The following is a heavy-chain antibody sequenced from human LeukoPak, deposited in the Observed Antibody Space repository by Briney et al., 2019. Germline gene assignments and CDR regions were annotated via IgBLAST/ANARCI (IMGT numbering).Heavy chain of an antibody. CDR3: ARHGYTASHYFLDF. CDR2: IYTTGKT. V-gene: IGHV4-4*07. J-gene: IGHJ4*02. D-gene: IGHD3-16*01. CDR1: SGSINSYY. Sequence: SEALSLTCTVSSGSINSYYWSWVRQPAGRGLEWIGRIYTTGKTDYNPSLKSRLTMSVDTSKRQFSLNLTSVTAADTAIYFCARHGYTASHYFLDFWSQGTLVTVSS.